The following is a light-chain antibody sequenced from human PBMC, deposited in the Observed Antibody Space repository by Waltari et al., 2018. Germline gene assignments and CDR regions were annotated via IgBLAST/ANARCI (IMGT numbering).Light chain of an antibody. Sequence: EVVLTQSPVTLSVSPGERATLSCRASRNVGTTLAWYQQKPGLGPSLLIYDTWKRATDVPARLRGSGSGTDFTLTISNLQPEDVAVYYCQQYDASPLTFGGGTKVEI. CDR3: QQYDASPLT. J-gene: IGKJ4*01. CDR2: DTW. CDR1: RNVGTT. V-gene: IGKV3-15*01.